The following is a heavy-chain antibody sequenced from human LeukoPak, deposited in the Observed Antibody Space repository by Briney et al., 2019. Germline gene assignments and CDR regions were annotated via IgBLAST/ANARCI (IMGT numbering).Heavy chain of an antibody. D-gene: IGHD2-2*01. CDR2: IYYSGST. CDR3: ARADIVVVPAALNWFDP. J-gene: IGHJ5*02. V-gene: IGHV4-31*03. CDR1: GGSISSGGYY. Sequence: SETLSLTCTVSGGSISSGGYYWSWIRQHPGKGLEWIGYIYYSGSTYYNPSLKSRVTISVDTSKNQFSLKLSSVTAADTAVYYCARADIVVVPAALNWFDPWGQGTLVTVSS.